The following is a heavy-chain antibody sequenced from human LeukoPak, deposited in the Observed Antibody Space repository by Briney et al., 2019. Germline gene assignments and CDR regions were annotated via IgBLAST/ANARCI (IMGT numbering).Heavy chain of an antibody. J-gene: IGHJ4*02. D-gene: IGHD2-2*01. Sequence: SETLSLTCTVSGGSISSYYWGWIRQPPGEGLEWIGSIHDSGSTYYNPSLKSRVTISVDTSKNQFSLKLSSVTAADTAVYYCYICSSTSCYRYWGQGALVTVSS. CDR1: GGSISSYY. CDR3: YICSSTSCYRY. V-gene: IGHV4-39*01. CDR2: IHDSGST.